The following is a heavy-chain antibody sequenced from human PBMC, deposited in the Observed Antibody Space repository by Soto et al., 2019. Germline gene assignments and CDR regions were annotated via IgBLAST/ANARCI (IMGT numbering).Heavy chain of an antibody. CDR2: ISGDAHNT. CDR1: GFVFSDYA. D-gene: IGHD3-10*01. V-gene: IGHV3-23*01. Sequence: PGGSLRLSCAASGFVFSDYAMSWVRQAPGKGLEWLSAISGDAHNTYYAASVKGRFTISRDNSKNTLYLQMNSLRAEDTAVYYCANPHDWWFGEVGAFDYWGQGTLVTVSS. J-gene: IGHJ4*02. CDR3: ANPHDWWFGEVGAFDY.